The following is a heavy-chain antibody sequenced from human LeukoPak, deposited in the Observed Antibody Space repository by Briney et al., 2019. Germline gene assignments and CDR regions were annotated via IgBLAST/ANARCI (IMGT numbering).Heavy chain of an antibody. J-gene: IGHJ3*02. CDR3: AKDLPDHRGMTRAFDI. Sequence: PGGSLRLSCAASGFPLSDYVMHRVRQAPGKGLEWVAVIRYDGNNRYFADSVKGRFTISRDNSKNMLYLQMNSLGTEDTAVYYCAKDLPDHRGMTRAFDIWGQGTMVTVSS. V-gene: IGHV3-30*02. CDR1: GFPLSDYV. D-gene: IGHD1-14*01. CDR2: IRYDGNNR.